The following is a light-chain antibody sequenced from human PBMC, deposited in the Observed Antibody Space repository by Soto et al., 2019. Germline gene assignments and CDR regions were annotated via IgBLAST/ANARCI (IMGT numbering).Light chain of an antibody. J-gene: IGLJ3*02. Sequence: QSVLTQPPSVSGTPGLRVNISCSGGISNIGKDTVNWYQQLPGTAPKLLMFNDDKRPSGVADRFCGSRSGTSAALAISGLQSGDEAVYFCSAWDDSLNAWVFGAGTKLTV. CDR1: ISNIGKDT. V-gene: IGLV1-44*01. CDR2: NDD. CDR3: SAWDDSLNAWV.